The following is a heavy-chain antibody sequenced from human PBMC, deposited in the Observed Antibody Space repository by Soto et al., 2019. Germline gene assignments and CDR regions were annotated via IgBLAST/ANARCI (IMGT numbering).Heavy chain of an antibody. CDR1: GGTFSSYA. D-gene: IGHD1-26*01. CDR2: IIPIFGTA. V-gene: IGHV1-69*13. CDR3: ARLLYSGSHFDY. Sequence: AASVKVSCKASGGTFSSYAISWVRQAPGQGLEWMGGIIPIFGTANYAQKFQGRVTITADESTSTAYMELSSLRSEDTAVYYCARLLYSGSHFDYWGQGTLVTVSS. J-gene: IGHJ4*02.